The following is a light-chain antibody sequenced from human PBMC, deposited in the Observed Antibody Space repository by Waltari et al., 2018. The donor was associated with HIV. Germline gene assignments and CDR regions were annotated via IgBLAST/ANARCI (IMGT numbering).Light chain of an antibody. J-gene: IGLJ1*01. Sequence: QAVVTQEPSLTVSPGGTVTLTCGSSTGAVTSGHYPHWFQQKPGQAPKTLIYDINNKHSWTPARFSGSLLGGKAALTLSGAQPEDEADYYCLLSYRGFGGFGTGTKVTVL. CDR3: LLSYRGFGG. CDR2: DIN. V-gene: IGLV7-46*01. CDR1: TGAVTSGHY.